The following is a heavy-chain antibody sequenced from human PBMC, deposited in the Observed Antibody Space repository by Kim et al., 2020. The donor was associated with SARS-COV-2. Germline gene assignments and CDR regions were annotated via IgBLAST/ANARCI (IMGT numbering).Heavy chain of an antibody. J-gene: IGHJ5*02. Sequence: GGSLRLSCAASGFTFSSYGMHWVRQAPGKGLEWVAVIWYDGSNKYYADSVKGRFTISRDNSKNTLYLQMNSLRAEDTAVYYCARDQGGYNWFDPWDQGTLVTVSS. CDR3: ARDQGGYNWFDP. D-gene: IGHD2-15*01. V-gene: IGHV3-33*01. CDR2: IWYDGSNK. CDR1: GFTFSSYG.